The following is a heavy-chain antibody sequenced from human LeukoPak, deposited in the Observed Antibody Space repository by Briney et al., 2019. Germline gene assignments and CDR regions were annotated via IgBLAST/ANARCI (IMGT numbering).Heavy chain of an antibody. Sequence: GGSLRLSCAASGFTFSSYAMTWVRQAPDKGLEWVSAISGSDGSTYYADSVKGRFTISRDDSQNTMYLQMNSLSAEDTAVYYCAKVETSGGANCYALDYWGQGTLVTVSS. CDR2: ISGSDGST. CDR1: GFTFSSYA. CDR3: AKVETSGGANCYALDY. D-gene: IGHD2-2*01. V-gene: IGHV3-23*01. J-gene: IGHJ4*02.